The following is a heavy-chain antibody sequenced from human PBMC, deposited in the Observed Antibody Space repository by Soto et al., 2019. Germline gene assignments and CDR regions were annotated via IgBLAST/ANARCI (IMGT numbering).Heavy chain of an antibody. J-gene: IGHJ4*02. D-gene: IGHD6-19*01. V-gene: IGHV3-23*01. Sequence: GGSLRLSCAASGFTFSSYAMSWVRQAPGKGLEWVSAISGSGSNTYYADFVKGRFTISRDNSKNTLYLQMNSLRAEDTAVYYCAKAAQTSGWSSPNFWGQGTLVTVSS. CDR2: ISGSGSNT. CDR1: GFTFSSYA. CDR3: AKAAQTSGWSSPNF.